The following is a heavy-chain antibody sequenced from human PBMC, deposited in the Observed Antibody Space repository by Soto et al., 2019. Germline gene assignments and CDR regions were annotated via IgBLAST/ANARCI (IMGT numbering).Heavy chain of an antibody. J-gene: IGHJ4*02. CDR1: GGSINSRDHY. V-gene: IGHV4-30-4*01. CDR3: ARLPHFGFCSGGRCDRDY. Sequence: QVQLQESGPGLVEPSQTLSLTCTVSGGSINSRDHYWSWIRQPPGKGLEWIGYIYYTGTTDYNPSLKNRLTISLDTSKTQFSLNLSSVTAADTALYFCARLPHFGFCSGGRCDRDYWGQGTLVTVSS. D-gene: IGHD2-15*01. CDR2: IYYTGTT.